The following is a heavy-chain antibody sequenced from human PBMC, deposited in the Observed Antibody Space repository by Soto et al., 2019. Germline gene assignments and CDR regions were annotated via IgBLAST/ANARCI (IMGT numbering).Heavy chain of an antibody. J-gene: IGHJ3*02. Sequence: ASVKVSCKASGYTFTSYAMHWVRQAPGQRLEWMGWINAGNGNTKYSQKFQGRVTITRDTSTSTAYMELSSLRSEDTAVYYCANRYSYGDAFDIWGQGTMVTVSS. D-gene: IGHD5-18*01. CDR1: GYTFTSYA. CDR2: INAGNGNT. CDR3: ANRYSYGDAFDI. V-gene: IGHV1-3*01.